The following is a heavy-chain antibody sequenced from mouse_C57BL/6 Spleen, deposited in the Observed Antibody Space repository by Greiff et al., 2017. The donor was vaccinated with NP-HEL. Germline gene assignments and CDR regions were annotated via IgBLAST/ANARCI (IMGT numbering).Heavy chain of an antibody. Sequence: QVQLQQSGPELVKPGASVKISCKASGYTFTDYYINWVKQRPGQGLEWIGWIFPGSGSTYYNEKFKGKATLTVDKSSSKAYMLLSSLTSEDSAVYFCGRGSSYGYFDVWGTGTTVTVSS. CDR2: IFPGSGST. D-gene: IGHD1-1*01. V-gene: IGHV1-75*01. CDR1: GYTFTDYY. J-gene: IGHJ1*03. CDR3: GRGSSYGYFDV.